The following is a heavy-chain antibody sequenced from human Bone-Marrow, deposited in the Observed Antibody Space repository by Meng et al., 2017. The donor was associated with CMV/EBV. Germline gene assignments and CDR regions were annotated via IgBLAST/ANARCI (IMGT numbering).Heavy chain of an antibody. CDR3: ARAPPPLNSNFGVVIRSYYYYYGMDV. Sequence: ASVKVSCKASGYTFTSYYMHWVRQAPGQGLEWMGIINPSGGSTSYAQKFQGRVTMTRDTSTSTVYMELSSLRSEDTAVYYCARAPPPLNSNFGVVIRSYYYYYGMDVWGQGTTVTVSS. V-gene: IGHV1-46*01. CDR1: GYTFTSYY. J-gene: IGHJ6*02. CDR2: INPSGGST. D-gene: IGHD3-3*01.